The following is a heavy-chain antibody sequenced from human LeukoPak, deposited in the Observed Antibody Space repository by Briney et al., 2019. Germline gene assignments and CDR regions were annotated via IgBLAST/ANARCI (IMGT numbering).Heavy chain of an antibody. Sequence: SETLSLTCTVSGGSISSYYWSWIRQPPGKGLEWIGYIYYSGSTNYNPSLKSRVTISVDTSKNQFSLKLSSVTAADTAVYYCARGAYGSGLFVYYYYGMDVWGQGTTVTVSS. CDR2: IYYSGST. CDR1: GGSISSYY. J-gene: IGHJ6*02. CDR3: ARGAYGSGLFVYYYYGMDV. V-gene: IGHV4-59*08. D-gene: IGHD3-10*01.